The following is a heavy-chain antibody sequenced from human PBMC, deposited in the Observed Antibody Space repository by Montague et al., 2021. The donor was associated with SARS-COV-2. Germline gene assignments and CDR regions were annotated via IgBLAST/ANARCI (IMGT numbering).Heavy chain of an antibody. D-gene: IGHD3-3*01. CDR2: IDLSGNT. Sequence: SETLSLTCAVYGGSFSTYYCAWIRQPPGKGLERIGNIDLSGNTXXXPPXXXRVPISVDTSSSQFSLYLTSVTAADAAVYYCARDQTVLEWIWYGMDVWGPGTTVTVSS. V-gene: IGHV4-34*01. J-gene: IGHJ6*02. CDR1: GGSFSTYY. CDR3: ARDQTVLEWIWYGMDV.